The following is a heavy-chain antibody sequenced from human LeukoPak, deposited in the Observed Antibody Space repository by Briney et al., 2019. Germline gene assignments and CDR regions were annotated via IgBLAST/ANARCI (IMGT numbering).Heavy chain of an antibody. Sequence: GGSLRPSCAASGFSISSYTRNWVRRAPGKGLEWVSWISTSGSTLNYADSVKGRFTISRVNAKNSLYLQMNSLRAEDTAVYYCARESFSWDSIGYYVYWRQGTLVTVSS. J-gene: IGHJ4*02. CDR1: GFSISSYT. CDR3: ARESFSWDSIGYYVY. V-gene: IGHV3-48*03. D-gene: IGHD3-22*01. CDR2: ISTSGSTL.